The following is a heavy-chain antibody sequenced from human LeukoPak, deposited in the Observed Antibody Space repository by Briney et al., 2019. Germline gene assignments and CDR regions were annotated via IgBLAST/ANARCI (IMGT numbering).Heavy chain of an antibody. Sequence: PSETLSLTCTVSGGSISSSSYYWGWIRQPPGKGPEWIGSIYYSGSTYYNPSLKSRVTISVDTSKNQFSLKLSSVTAADTAVYYCARDGGPYYDILTGYYIGEYFQHWGQGTLVTVSS. CDR3: ARDGGPYYDILTGYYIGEYFQH. J-gene: IGHJ1*01. V-gene: IGHV4-39*07. D-gene: IGHD3-9*01. CDR1: GGSISSSSYY. CDR2: IYYSGST.